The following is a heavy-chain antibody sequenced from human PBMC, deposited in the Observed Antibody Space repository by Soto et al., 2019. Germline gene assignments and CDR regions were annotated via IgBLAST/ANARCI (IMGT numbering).Heavy chain of an antibody. CDR1: GFTFSSYA. CDR3: AKGDPSGLTAARPYDY. J-gene: IGHJ4*02. V-gene: IGHV3-23*01. D-gene: IGHD6-6*01. Sequence: PGGSLRLSCAASGFTFSSYAMSWVRQAPGKGLEWVSAISGSGGSTYYADSVKGRFTISRDNSKNTLYPQMNSLRAEDTAVYYCAKGDPSGLTAARPYDYWGQGTLVTVSS. CDR2: ISGSGGST.